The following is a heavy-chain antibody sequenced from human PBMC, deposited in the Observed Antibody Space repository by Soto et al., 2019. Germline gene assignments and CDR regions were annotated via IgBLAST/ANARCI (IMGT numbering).Heavy chain of an antibody. J-gene: IGHJ3*02. CDR3: ARELGGWYLDAFDI. V-gene: IGHV1-8*01. CDR2: MNPNSGNT. CDR1: GYTFTSYD. Sequence: ASVKVSCKASGYTFTSYDINWVRQATGQGLEWMGWMNPNSGNTGYAQKFQGRVTMTRNTSISTAYMELSSLRSEDTAVYYCARELGGWYLDAFDIRGQGTMVTVSS. D-gene: IGHD6-19*01.